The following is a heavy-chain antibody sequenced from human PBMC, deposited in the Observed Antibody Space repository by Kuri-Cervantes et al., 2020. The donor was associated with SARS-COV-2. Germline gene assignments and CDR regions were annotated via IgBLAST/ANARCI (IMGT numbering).Heavy chain of an antibody. CDR1: GFTFSSYA. CDR2: ISSNGGST. J-gene: IGHJ6*03. V-gene: IGHV3-64*01. CDR3: ARDRYYYMDV. Sequence: WGSLRLSCAASGFTFSSYAMHWVRQAPGKGLEYVSAISSNGGSTYYANSVKGRFTISRDNSKNTLYLQMGSLRAEDMAVYYCARDRYYYMDVWGKGTTVTVSS.